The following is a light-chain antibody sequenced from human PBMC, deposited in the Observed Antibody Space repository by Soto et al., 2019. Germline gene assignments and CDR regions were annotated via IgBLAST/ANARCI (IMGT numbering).Light chain of an antibody. Sequence: ESVLTQSPGILSLSPGERATLSCRARQSLTSSYLAWYQQKPGQAPRLLIYAASRRATGIPARFSGSGSGRDFTLIISRLEAEDSAVYYCQYYDTSPAWTFGQGTRVESK. J-gene: IGKJ1*01. V-gene: IGKV3-20*01. CDR1: QSLTSSY. CDR3: QYYDTSPAWT. CDR2: AAS.